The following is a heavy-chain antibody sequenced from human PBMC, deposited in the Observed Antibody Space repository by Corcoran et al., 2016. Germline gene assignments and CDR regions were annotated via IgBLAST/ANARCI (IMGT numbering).Heavy chain of an antibody. V-gene: IGHV6-1*01. CDR1: GDSVSSNSAA. J-gene: IGHJ6*02. CDR2: TYYRSKWYN. CDR3: AYAAGPEGYYYYYGMGV. Sequence: QVQLQQSGPGLVKPSQTLSLTCAISGDSVSSNSAAWNWIRQSPSRGLEWLGRTYYRSKWYNDYAVSVKSRITINPDTSKNQFSLQLNSVTPEDTAGYYWAYAAGPEGYYYYYGMGVWGQGTTVTVSS. D-gene: IGHD6-13*01.